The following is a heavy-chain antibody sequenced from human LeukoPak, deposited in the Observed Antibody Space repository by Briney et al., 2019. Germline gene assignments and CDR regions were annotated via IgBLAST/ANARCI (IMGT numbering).Heavy chain of an antibody. Sequence: GGSLRLSCAASGFTFSSYGMHWVRQAPGKGLEWVAVIWYDGSNKYYADSVKGRFTISRDNSKNTLYLQMNSLRAEDTAVYYCARDYLAYCGGDCYSRNYYYYYGMDVWGQGTTVTVSS. CDR2: IWYDGSNK. CDR1: GFTFSSYG. J-gene: IGHJ6*02. CDR3: ARDYLAYCGGDCYSRNYYYYYGMDV. D-gene: IGHD2-21*02. V-gene: IGHV3-33*01.